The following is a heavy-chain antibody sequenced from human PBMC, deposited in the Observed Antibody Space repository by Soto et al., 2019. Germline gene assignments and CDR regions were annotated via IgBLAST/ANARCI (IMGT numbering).Heavy chain of an antibody. CDR1: GFTFSSYS. J-gene: IGHJ4*02. D-gene: IGHD1-7*01. CDR2: ISSSSSYI. CDR3: ARDPYNWNYGPY. V-gene: IGHV3-21*01. Sequence: EVQLVESGGGLVKPGGSLRLTCAASGFTFSSYSMNWVRQAPGKALEWVSSISSSSSYIYYADSVKGRFTISRDNAKNSLYLQMNSLRAEDTAVYYCARDPYNWNYGPYWGQGTLVTVSS.